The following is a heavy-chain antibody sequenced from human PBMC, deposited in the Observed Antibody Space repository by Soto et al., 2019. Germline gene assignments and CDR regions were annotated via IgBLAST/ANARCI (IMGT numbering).Heavy chain of an antibody. J-gene: IGHJ5*02. CDR1: GFTFGSYA. CDR3: AKEASHCSSTSCYRVSWFDP. Sequence: PGGSLRLSCAASGFTFGSYAMGWVRQAPGKGREWVSAISGSGGSTYYADSVKGRFTISRDNSKNTLYLQMNSLRAEDTAVYYCAKEASHCSSTSCYRVSWFDPWGQGTLVTVSS. D-gene: IGHD2-2*02. CDR2: ISGSGGST. V-gene: IGHV3-23*01.